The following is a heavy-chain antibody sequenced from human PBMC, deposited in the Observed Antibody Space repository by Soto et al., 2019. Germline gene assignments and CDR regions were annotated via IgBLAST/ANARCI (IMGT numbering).Heavy chain of an antibody. Sequence: GASVKVSCKASAYSFTSYYMHWVLQAPGQGLEWVGMIDPNGDSTNYAQIFQDRVTMTRDTSTSTVYMELSSLRSEDTAMYYCARGRYSSSSYLGYWGQGTLVTVSS. D-gene: IGHD6-6*01. V-gene: IGHV1-46*01. J-gene: IGHJ4*02. CDR3: ARGRYSSSSYLGY. CDR2: IDPNGDST. CDR1: AYSFTSYY.